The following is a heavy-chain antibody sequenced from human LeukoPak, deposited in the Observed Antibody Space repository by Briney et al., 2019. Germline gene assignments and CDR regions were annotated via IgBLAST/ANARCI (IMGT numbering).Heavy chain of an antibody. J-gene: IGHJ4*02. CDR2: VDWDDDK. Sequence: SGPTLVNPTQTLTLTCTFSGFSLTTNKMCVSWIRQPPGKALEWLARVDWDDDKYYSTFLRTRLTISKDTSKNQVVLTMTNMDPVDTATYYCARIIAGPDYFDYWGQGTLVTVSS. V-gene: IGHV2-70*11. D-gene: IGHD2-21*01. CDR3: ARIIAGPDYFDY. CDR1: GFSLTTNKMC.